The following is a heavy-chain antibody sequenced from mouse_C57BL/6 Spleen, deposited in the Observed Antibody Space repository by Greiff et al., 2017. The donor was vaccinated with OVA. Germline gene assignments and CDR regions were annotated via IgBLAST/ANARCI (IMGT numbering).Heavy chain of an antibody. D-gene: IGHD2-4*01. CDR3: ARGVLRQGGFYD. CDR2: LQPNSGST. V-gene: IGHV1-64*01. Sequence: QVQLQQPGAELVKPGASVKLSCKASGYTFTSYWMHWVKQRPGQGLEWIGMLQPNSGSTNYNEKFKSKATLTVDKSSSTAYMQLSSLPSEDSAVYYCARGVLRQGGFYDWGQGTTLTVSS. J-gene: IGHJ2*01. CDR1: GYTFTSYW.